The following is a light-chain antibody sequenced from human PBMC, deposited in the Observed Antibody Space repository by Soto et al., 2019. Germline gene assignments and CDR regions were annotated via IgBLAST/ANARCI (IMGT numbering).Light chain of an antibody. J-gene: IGKJ1*01. Sequence: DIQMTQSPSALSASCLDTVTITCRASQSVSGWLAWYQQKPGKAPNLLIYEVSTLHSGVPSRFSGSGSGTEFTLTISSLRPDDFATYYCQHYSGDRATFGQGTKVDIK. CDR1: QSVSGW. CDR3: QHYSGDRAT. CDR2: EVS. V-gene: IGKV1-5*03.